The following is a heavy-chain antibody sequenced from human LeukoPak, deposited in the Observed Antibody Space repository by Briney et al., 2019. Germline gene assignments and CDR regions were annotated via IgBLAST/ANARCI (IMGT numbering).Heavy chain of an antibody. D-gene: IGHD3-22*01. V-gene: IGHV1-69*13. CDR1: GGTFSSYA. CDR2: IIPIFGTA. CDR3: AREGAPYYYDSSGYY. J-gene: IGHJ4*02. Sequence: GASVKVSCKASGGTFSSYAISWVRQAPGQGLEWMGGIIPIFGTANYAQKFQGRVTITADESTSTAYMELSSLRSEDTAVYYCAREGAPYYYDSSGYYWGQGTLVTVSS.